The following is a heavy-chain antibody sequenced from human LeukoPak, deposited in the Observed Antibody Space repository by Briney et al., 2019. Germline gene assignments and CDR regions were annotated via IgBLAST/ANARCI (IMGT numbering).Heavy chain of an antibody. Sequence: ASVEVSCKASGYTFGSYGISWVRQAPGQGLEWMGWISAYNGNTNYAQKLQGRLTMTTDTSTSTAYMELRSLRSDDTAVYYCARDEAWGSPVDSGYNYGARYIDYWGQGSLVTVSS. D-gene: IGHD5-18*01. V-gene: IGHV1-18*01. CDR3: ARDEAWGSPVDSGYNYGARYIDY. J-gene: IGHJ4*02. CDR1: GYTFGSYG. CDR2: ISAYNGNT.